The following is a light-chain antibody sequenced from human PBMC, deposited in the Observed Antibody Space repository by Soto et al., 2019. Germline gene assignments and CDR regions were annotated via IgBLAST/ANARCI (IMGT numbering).Light chain of an antibody. CDR3: QQSYSTPT. J-gene: IGKJ4*01. V-gene: IGKV1-39*01. CDR1: QSISSY. Sequence: DIQMTQSPYSLSASVGDRVTITCRASQSISSYLNWYQQKPGKAPKLLIYAASSLQSGVPSRFSGSGSGTDFTLTISSLQPEDFATYYCQQSYSTPTFGGGTKV. CDR2: AAS.